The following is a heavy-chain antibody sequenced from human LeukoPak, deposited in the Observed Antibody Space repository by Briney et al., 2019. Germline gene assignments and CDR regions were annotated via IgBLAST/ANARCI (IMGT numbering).Heavy chain of an antibody. CDR3: ARENSSGWYIDY. CDR1: GGTFSSYA. J-gene: IGHJ4*02. V-gene: IGHV1-69*13. Sequence: SVKVSCKASGGTFSSYAISWVRQAPGQGLEWMGGIIPIFGTANYAQKFQGRVTITADESTSTAYMELSSLRSEDTAVYYCARENSSGWYIDYWGQGTLVTVSS. CDR2: IIPIFGTA. D-gene: IGHD6-19*01.